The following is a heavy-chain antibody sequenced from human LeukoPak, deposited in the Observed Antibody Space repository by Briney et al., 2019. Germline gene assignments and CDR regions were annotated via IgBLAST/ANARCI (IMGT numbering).Heavy chain of an antibody. CDR2: IYHSGGS. J-gene: IGHJ5*02. V-gene: IGHV4-38-2*01. D-gene: IGHD1-1*01. CDR1: GYSISNDYY. CDR3: AKAGTTGIHHWFDP. Sequence: PSETLSLTCVVPGYSISNDYYWGWIRQPPGKGLEWIVNIYHSGGSYYNPSLKSRVTILVDTSKNQFSLKLSSVTAADTAVYYCAKAGTTGIHHWFDPWGQGNLVTVSS.